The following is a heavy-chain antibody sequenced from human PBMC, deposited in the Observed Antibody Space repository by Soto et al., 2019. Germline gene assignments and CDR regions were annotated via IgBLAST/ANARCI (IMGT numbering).Heavy chain of an antibody. CDR2: INAGNGNT. J-gene: IGHJ5*02. CDR1: GYTFTSYA. D-gene: IGHD3-16*01. Sequence: QVQLVQSGAEVKKPGASVKVSCKASGYTFTSYAMHWVRQAPGQRLEWMGWINAGNGNTKYLQKFQGRVTITRDTSASTAYMELSSLRSEDTAVYYCARGYGGPIGWFDPWGQGTLVTVSS. CDR3: ARGYGGPIGWFDP. V-gene: IGHV1-3*01.